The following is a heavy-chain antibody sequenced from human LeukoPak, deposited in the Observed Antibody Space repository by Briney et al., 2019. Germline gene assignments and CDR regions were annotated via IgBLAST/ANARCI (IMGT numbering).Heavy chain of an antibody. Sequence: GASVKVSCKASGYTFTSYDINWVRQATGQGLEWMGWMNPNSGNTGYAQKFQGRVTMTRNTSISTAYMELSSLRSEDKAVYYCATSRLYRGSGSPHRRYYFDYWGQGTLVTVSS. V-gene: IGHV1-8*01. CDR3: ATSRLYRGSGSPHRRYYFDY. J-gene: IGHJ4*02. CDR2: MNPNSGNT. CDR1: GYTFTSYD. D-gene: IGHD3-10*01.